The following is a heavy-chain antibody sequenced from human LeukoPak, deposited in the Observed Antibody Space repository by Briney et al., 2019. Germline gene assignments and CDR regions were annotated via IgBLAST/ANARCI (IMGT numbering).Heavy chain of an antibody. CDR1: GFTFSHYW. V-gene: IGHV3-7*01. CDR3: ARSNYDLLTGFLY. CDR2: IEQDGSEI. D-gene: IGHD3-9*01. J-gene: IGHJ4*02. Sequence: GGSLRLSCVASGFTFSHYWMSWVRQAPGMGLEWVANIEQDGSEIYYVDSVKGRFTISRDNARNSLYLQMNSLRVEDTALYYCARSNYDLLTGFLYWGQGALVTVSS.